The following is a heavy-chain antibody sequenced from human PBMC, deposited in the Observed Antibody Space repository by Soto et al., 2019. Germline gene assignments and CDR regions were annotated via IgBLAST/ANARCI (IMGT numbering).Heavy chain of an antibody. CDR1: GITFSDHY. J-gene: IGHJ4*02. V-gene: IGHV3-72*01. Sequence: PGGSLRLSCAASGITFSDHYMDWVRQAPGKGLEWVGRIRNKGNNYTTEYAASVKGRFTISRDDSQNSLYLQMNTLKAEDTTVYYCAKALDFYSIALHYFDSWGQGTLVTVSS. CDR3: AKALDFYSIALHYFDS. CDR2: IRNKGNNYTT. D-gene: IGHD1-26*01.